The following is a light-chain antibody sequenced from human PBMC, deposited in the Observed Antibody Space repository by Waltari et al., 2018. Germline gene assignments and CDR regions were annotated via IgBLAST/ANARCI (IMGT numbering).Light chain of an antibody. Sequence: QSVVTQSPSASGAPGQRFTISCSGSNSNIGSSTVNWYQKVPGTAPRLLIYSNDQRPSGVPDRFSASKSGTSASLAISGLQSEDEADYYCATWDARLTAVVFGGGTKVTVL. CDR1: NSNIGSST. CDR2: SND. J-gene: IGLJ2*01. CDR3: ATWDARLTAVV. V-gene: IGLV1-44*01.